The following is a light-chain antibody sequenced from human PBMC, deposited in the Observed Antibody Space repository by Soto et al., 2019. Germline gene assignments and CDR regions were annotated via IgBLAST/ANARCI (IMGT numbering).Light chain of an antibody. CDR2: AAS. J-gene: IGKJ5*01. V-gene: IGKV1-39*01. CDR3: QQSYSIPYT. Sequence: DIQMTQSPSPLSASVGDRVTITCRASQSISSYLNWYQQKPGKAPKLLISAASSLQSGVPLRFSGSGSGTDFTLTISSLQPEDFATYYCQQSYSIPYTFGQGTRLEIK. CDR1: QSISSY.